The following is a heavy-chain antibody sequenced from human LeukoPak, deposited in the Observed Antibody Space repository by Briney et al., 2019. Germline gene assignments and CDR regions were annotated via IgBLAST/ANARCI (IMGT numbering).Heavy chain of an antibody. CDR3: ARDYDSSGLRYFDL. CDR1: GASIRDYY. V-gene: IGHV4-59*01. CDR2: IYYTGTT. J-gene: IGHJ2*01. Sequence: SETLSLTCTVSGASIRDYYWSWLRQPPGKALEWLGYIYYTGTTKYNPPLTSRVTISVDTSKNQFSLKLSSVTPAARAVYYCARDYDSSGLRYFDLWGGGTLVTVSS. D-gene: IGHD3-22*01.